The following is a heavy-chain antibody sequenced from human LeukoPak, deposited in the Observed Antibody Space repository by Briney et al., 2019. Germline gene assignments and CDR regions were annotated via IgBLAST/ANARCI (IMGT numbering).Heavy chain of an antibody. D-gene: IGHD2-2*01. CDR3: AKGDCSSTRCFLDS. CDR2: ISWNSGSI. CDR1: GFTFDDYA. J-gene: IGHJ4*02. Sequence: PGGSLRLSXAASGFTFDDYAMHWVRQAPGKGLEWDSGISWNSGSIGYADSVKGRFTISRDKAKKSLYLDMNNLRAEDTASYYCAKGDCSSTRCFLDSWGQGTLLTVSS. V-gene: IGHV3-9*01.